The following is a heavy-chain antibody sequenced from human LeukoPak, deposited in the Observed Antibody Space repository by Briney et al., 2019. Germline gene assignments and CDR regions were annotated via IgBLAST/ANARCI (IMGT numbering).Heavy chain of an antibody. Sequence: SVKVSCKASGGTFSSYAISWVRQAPGQGLEWMGGIIPIFGTANYAQKFQGRVTITTDESTSRAYMELSSLRSEDTAVYYCASRRYDYVWGSYPPDAFDIWGQGTMVTVSS. V-gene: IGHV1-69*05. CDR3: ASRRYDYVWGSYPPDAFDI. D-gene: IGHD3-16*02. J-gene: IGHJ3*02. CDR2: IIPIFGTA. CDR1: GGTFSSYA.